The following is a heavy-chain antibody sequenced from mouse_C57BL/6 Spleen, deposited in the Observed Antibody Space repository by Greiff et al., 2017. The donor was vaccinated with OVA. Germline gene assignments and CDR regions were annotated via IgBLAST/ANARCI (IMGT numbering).Heavy chain of an antibody. Sequence: QVQLQQPGAELVKPGASVKLSCKASGYTFTSYWMQWVKQRPGQGLEWIGEIDPSDSYTNYNQKFKGKATLTVDTSSSTAYMQLSSLTSEDSAVYYCARRVDSSGYGLYAMDYWGQGTSVTVSS. CDR2: IDPSDSYT. V-gene: IGHV1-50*01. J-gene: IGHJ4*01. CDR3: ARRVDSSGYGLYAMDY. D-gene: IGHD3-2*02. CDR1: GYTFTSYW.